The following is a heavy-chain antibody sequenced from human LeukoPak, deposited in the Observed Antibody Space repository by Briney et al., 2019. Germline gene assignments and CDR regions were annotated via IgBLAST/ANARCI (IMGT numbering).Heavy chain of an antibody. Sequence: ASVTVSCKASGYTFTSYGLTWVGQAPGQGLEGMGWISTYNSNTYYAQGLQGRDSITTDTSRSTVYMEMRSLRSDDTALYYFARPHSYGSTYFDCWGQGTLVTVSS. CDR3: ARPHSYGSTYFDC. J-gene: IGHJ4*02. CDR1: GYTFTSYG. V-gene: IGHV1-18*01. CDR2: ISTYNSNT. D-gene: IGHD4-17*01.